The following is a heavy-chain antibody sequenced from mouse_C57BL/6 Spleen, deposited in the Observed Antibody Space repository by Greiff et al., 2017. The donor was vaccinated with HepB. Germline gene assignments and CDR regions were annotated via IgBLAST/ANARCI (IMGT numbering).Heavy chain of an antibody. D-gene: IGHD2-4*01. V-gene: IGHV14-1*01. CDR2: IDPEDGDT. CDR1: GFNIKDYY. Sequence: VQLQQSGAELVRPGASVKLSCTASGFNIKDYYMHWVKQRPEQGLEWIGRIDPEDGDTEYAPKFQGKATMTAATSSITAYLQLSSLTSEDTAVNYWTRRIYYDYDGPWFAYWGRGTLVTVSA. CDR3: TRRIYYDYDGPWFAY. J-gene: IGHJ3*01.